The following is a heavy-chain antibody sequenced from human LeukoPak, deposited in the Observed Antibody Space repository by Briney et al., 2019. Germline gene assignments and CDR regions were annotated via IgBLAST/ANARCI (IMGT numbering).Heavy chain of an antibody. CDR2: IYYSGST. J-gene: IGHJ4*02. V-gene: IGHV4-39*07. D-gene: IGHD6-13*01. Sequence: PSETLSLTCTVSGGSISSSSYYWGWIRQPPGKGLEWIGSIYYSGSTYYNPSLKSRVTISVDASKNQFSLKLSSVTAADTAVYYCARVGRIAAARYWGQGTLVTVSS. CDR3: ARVGRIAAARY. CDR1: GGSISSSSYY.